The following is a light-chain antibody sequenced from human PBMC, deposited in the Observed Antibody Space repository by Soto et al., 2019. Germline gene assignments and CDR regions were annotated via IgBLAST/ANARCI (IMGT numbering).Light chain of an antibody. CDR2: DAS. CDR1: QSISSW. J-gene: IGKJ1*01. Sequence: DIQMTQSPSSLSVALGERATIPCRASQSISSWLAWYQQKPGKAPKLLIYDASSLESGVPSRFSGSGSGTEFTLTISSLQPDDFATYYCQQYNSYSRTFGQGTKVDIK. V-gene: IGKV1-5*01. CDR3: QQYNSYSRT.